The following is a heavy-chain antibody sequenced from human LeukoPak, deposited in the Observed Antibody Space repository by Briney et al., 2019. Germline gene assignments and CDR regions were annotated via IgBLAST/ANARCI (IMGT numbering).Heavy chain of an antibody. D-gene: IGHD3-22*01. CDR1: GFIFSRFV. Sequence: GGSLRLSCSASGFIFSRFVMHWVRQAPGQGLEHVSAISSSGGNTYYADSVKGRFTISRDNSNNTLFLQMSSLRAEDTAIYYCVKDPHRAMIIPGAFDIWGQGTRVIVSS. V-gene: IGHV3-64D*08. CDR2: ISSSGGNT. J-gene: IGHJ3*02. CDR3: VKDPHRAMIIPGAFDI.